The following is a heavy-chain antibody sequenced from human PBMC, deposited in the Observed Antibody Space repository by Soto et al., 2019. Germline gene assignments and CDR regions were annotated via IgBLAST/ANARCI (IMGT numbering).Heavy chain of an antibody. J-gene: IGHJ4*02. CDR3: ARSGYGDY. V-gene: IGHV1-3*01. D-gene: IGHD6-13*01. CDR2: INAGNGST. Sequence: ASVKVSCKASGYTFTSYAMHWVRQAPGQRLEWMGWINAGNGSTKYSQKFQGRVTITRDTSASTAYMELSSLRSEDTAVYYCARSGYGDYWGQGTLVTVSS. CDR1: GYTFTSYA.